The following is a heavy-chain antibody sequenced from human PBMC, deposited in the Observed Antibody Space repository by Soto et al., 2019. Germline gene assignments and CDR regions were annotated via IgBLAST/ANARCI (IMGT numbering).Heavy chain of an antibody. Sequence: EVQLVESGGGLVKPGGSRRLSCAASGFTFRNSSLNWVRKAPGKGLEWVSSITSKSTYIYYADSVKGRFTISRDNAKSSLYLQMDSLRADDTAVYFCARSGVAALDSWGQGTLVTVSS. J-gene: IGHJ5*01. CDR1: GFTFRNSS. V-gene: IGHV3-21*06. D-gene: IGHD2-8*01. CDR2: ITSKSTYI. CDR3: ARSGVAALDS.